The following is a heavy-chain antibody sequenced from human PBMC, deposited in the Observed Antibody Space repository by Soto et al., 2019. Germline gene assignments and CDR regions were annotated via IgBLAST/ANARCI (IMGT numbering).Heavy chain of an antibody. V-gene: IGHV4-39*01. CDR1: GDPISSESYY. Sequence: SETLSLTCTVSGDPISSESYYWGWIRQPPGKGLEWIGSIHYSGTTYYNPSLKSRVTISVDTSKNQFSLKLSSLTAADTAVYYCARHVRYGSGSSPVDYWGQGTLVTVSS. CDR3: ARHVRYGSGSSPVDY. D-gene: IGHD3-10*01. J-gene: IGHJ4*02. CDR2: IHYSGTT.